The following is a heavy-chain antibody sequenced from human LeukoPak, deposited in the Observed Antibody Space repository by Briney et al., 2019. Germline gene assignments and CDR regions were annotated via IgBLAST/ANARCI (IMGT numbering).Heavy chain of an antibody. D-gene: IGHD1-26*01. Sequence: GGSLRLSCAASGFTFRDYSMNWVRQTPGKGPECVSYIGPTSSAIFYADSVKGRFTISRDNSKNTLYLQMNSLRAEDTALYYCAKDGGSYSFDCWGQGTLVTVSS. CDR2: IGPTSSAI. V-gene: IGHV3-48*01. CDR1: GFTFRDYS. CDR3: AKDGGSYSFDC. J-gene: IGHJ4*02.